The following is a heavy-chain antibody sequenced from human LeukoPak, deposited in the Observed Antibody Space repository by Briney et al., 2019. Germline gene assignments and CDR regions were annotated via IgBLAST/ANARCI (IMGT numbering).Heavy chain of an antibody. Sequence: GGSLRLPCAASGFTFSSYAMHWVRQAPGKGLEWVAVISYDGSHEYYADSVKGRFTISRDNSKNTLYLQMNSLRPEDTAVYYCAITFRIDCSSTSCYYYGMDVWGKGTTVTVSS. V-gene: IGHV3-30*04. CDR2: ISYDGSHE. J-gene: IGHJ6*04. CDR1: GFTFSSYA. D-gene: IGHD2-2*01. CDR3: AITFRIDCSSTSCYYYGMDV.